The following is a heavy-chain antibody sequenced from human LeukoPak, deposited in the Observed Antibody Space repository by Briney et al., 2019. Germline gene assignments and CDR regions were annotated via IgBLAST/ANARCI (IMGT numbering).Heavy chain of an antibody. Sequence: KSGGSPRLSCVASKFNFAMSWVRQTAGKGLEWVSAISGSGDSTFYRDSVKGRFTISRDNSKNTLYLQMNSLRVEDTALYYCAKGHFASSSFFDYWGPGTLVTVSS. CDR1: KFNFA. D-gene: IGHD6-6*01. CDR2: ISGSGDST. J-gene: IGHJ4*02. CDR3: AKGHFASSSFFDY. V-gene: IGHV3-23*02.